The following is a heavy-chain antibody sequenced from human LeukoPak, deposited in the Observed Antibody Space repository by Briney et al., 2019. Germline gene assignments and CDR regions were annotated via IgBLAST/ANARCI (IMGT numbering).Heavy chain of an antibody. CDR1: GFTFSSYS. V-gene: IGHV3-21*01. J-gene: IGHJ3*02. CDR2: ISSSSSYI. Sequence: GGSLRLSCAASGFTFSSYSMNWVRQAPGKRLEWVSSISSSSSYIYYADSVKGRFTISRDNAKNSLYLQMNSLRAEDTAVYYCARDDYYDSSGYYSPSAFDIWGQGTMVTVSS. D-gene: IGHD3-22*01. CDR3: ARDDYYDSSGYYSPSAFDI.